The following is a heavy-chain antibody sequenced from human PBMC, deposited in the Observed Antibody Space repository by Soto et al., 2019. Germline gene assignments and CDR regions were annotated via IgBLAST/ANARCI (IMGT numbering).Heavy chain of an antibody. CDR1: GYSFTSYW. CDR2: IYPSDSRV. CDR3: AASIFYYGMDV. V-gene: IGHV5-51*01. J-gene: IGHJ6*02. Sequence: GESLKISCQGSGYSFTSYWIGWVRQMPGKGLEWMGIIYPSDSRVTYNPSFQGQVTISADKSITTTYLQWSSLKASDTAIYYCAASIFYYGMDVWGQGTTVTVSS.